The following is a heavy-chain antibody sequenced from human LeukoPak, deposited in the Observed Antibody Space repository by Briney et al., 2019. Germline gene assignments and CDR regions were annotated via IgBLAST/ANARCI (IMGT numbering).Heavy chain of an antibody. CDR2: IYHSGST. D-gene: IGHD1-26*01. J-gene: IGHJ1*01. CDR1: GYSIGSGYY. Sequence: SETLSLTCAVSGYSIGSGYYWGWIRQSPGKGLEWIGSIYHSGSTYYNPSLKSRVTISVDTSKNHFSLRLSSVTAADTAVYYCARRSGSYRAGAEYFQHWGRGTLVTLSS. V-gene: IGHV4-38-2*01. CDR3: ARRSGSYRAGAEYFQH.